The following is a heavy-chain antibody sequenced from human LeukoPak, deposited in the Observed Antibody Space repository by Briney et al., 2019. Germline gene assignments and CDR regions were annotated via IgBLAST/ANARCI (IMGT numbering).Heavy chain of an antibody. Sequence: ASVKVSCKASGYTFPSYAISWVRQAPGQGPEWMGWISGHSTNRKIAQKFQGRVTMTTDTSTSTATMELRSLRSDDKAVYYCARSYYIFHFYMDVRGEGTTVTVSS. CDR1: GYTFPSYA. V-gene: IGHV1-18*01. J-gene: IGHJ6*03. CDR2: ISGHSTNR. CDR3: ARSYYIFHFYMDV. D-gene: IGHD3-10*01.